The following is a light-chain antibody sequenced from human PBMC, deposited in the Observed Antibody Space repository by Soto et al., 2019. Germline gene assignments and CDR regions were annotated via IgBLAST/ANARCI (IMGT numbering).Light chain of an antibody. Sequence: DIQMTQSPSTLSASVGDRVTITCRASQCIRNDLGLYQQKPGKAPKRLIYAASSLQSGVPSRFSGSGSGTEFTLTISSLQPEDFATYYCLQHNSYPWTFGQGSKVDI. CDR3: LQHNSYPWT. V-gene: IGKV1-17*01. CDR2: AAS. J-gene: IGKJ1*01. CDR1: QCIRND.